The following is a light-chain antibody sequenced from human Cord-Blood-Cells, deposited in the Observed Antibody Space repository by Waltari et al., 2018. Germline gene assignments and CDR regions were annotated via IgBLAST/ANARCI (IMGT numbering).Light chain of an antibody. V-gene: IGLV3-1*01. Sequence: SYELTQPPSVSVSPGQTASITCSGDKLGDKYACWYQQKPGQSPVLVIYQDSKRPSGIPERVSGSTSGNTATLTISGTQAMDEADYYCQAWDSSTYVFGTGTKVTVL. CDR3: QAWDSSTYV. J-gene: IGLJ1*01. CDR2: QDS. CDR1: KLGDKY.